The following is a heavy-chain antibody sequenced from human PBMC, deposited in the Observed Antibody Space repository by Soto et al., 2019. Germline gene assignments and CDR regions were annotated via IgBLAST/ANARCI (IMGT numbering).Heavy chain of an antibody. D-gene: IGHD6-13*01. V-gene: IGHV3-9*01. Sequence: EVQLVESGGGLVQPGRSLRLSCAASGFTFDDYAMHWVRQAPGKGLEWVSGISWNSGSIGYADSVKGRFTISRDNAKNSLYLQMNSLRDEDTALYYGAKDIVGGGYSSSWGGFDYWGQGTLVTVSS. CDR3: AKDIVGGGYSSSWGGFDY. J-gene: IGHJ4*02. CDR2: ISWNSGSI. CDR1: GFTFDDYA.